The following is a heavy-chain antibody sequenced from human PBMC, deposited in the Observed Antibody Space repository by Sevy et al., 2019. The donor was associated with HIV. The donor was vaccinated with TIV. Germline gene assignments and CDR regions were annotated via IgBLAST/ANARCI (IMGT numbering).Heavy chain of an antibody. V-gene: IGHV5-51*01. CDR2: IYPGDSDT. D-gene: IGHD1-26*01. CDR3: AKRSSVGIWYFTL. Sequence: GESLKISCKGSGYSFSNYWIAWVRQMPGKGLEWMGIIYPGDSDTRYNPSFQGQVTISADKFINTAYLQWGSLKASVTAMYYCAKRSSVGIWYFTLWGRGTLGTPSS. CDR1: GYSFSNYW. J-gene: IGHJ2*01.